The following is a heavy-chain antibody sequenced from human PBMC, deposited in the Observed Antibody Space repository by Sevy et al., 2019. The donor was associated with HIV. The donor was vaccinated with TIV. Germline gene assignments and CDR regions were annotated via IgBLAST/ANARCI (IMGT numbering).Heavy chain of an antibody. D-gene: IGHD2-2*03. CDR1: GFSFSIYS. Sequence: GGSLRLSCAASGFSFSIYSVNWVRQAPGKGLEWVSFVGTTRNQIYYADSVRGRFTISRDNAKNSVYQQMTSLRDEDTAVYYCARGGHCGGSSCYSSWLDPWGQGTLVTVSS. J-gene: IGHJ5*02. CDR2: VGTTRNQI. CDR3: ARGGHCGGSSCYSSWLDP. V-gene: IGHV3-21*01.